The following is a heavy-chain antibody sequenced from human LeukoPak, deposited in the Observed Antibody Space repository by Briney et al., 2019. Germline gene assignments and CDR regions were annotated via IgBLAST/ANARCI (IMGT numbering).Heavy chain of an antibody. J-gene: IGHJ4*02. Sequence: GGSLRLSCAAFGFTVSSNYMSWVRQAPGKGLEWVSVIYSGGSTYYADSVKGRFTISRDNSKNTLYLQMNSLRDEDTAVYYCARGYDSSGFDYWGQGTLVTVSS. CDR2: IYSGGST. CDR1: GFTVSSNY. D-gene: IGHD3-22*01. CDR3: ARGYDSSGFDY. V-gene: IGHV3-66*02.